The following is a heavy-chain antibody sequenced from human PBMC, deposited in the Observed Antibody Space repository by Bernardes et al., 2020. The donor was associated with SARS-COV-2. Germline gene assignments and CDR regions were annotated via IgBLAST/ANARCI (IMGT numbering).Heavy chain of an antibody. CDR3: ASLTREVRGVLPGDYYGMDV. CDR1: GYTFTSYG. CDR2: ISAYNGNT. D-gene: IGHD3-10*01. V-gene: IGHV1-18*01. Sequence: ASVKVSCKASGYTFTSYGISWVRQAPGQGLEWMGWISAYNGNTNYAQKLQGRVTMTTDTSTSTAYMELRSLRSDDTAVYYCASLTREVRGVLPGDYYGMDVCGQGTTVTVSS. J-gene: IGHJ6*02.